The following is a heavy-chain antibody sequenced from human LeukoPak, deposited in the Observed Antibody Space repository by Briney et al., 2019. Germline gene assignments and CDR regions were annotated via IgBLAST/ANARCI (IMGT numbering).Heavy chain of an antibody. CDR2: INHSGST. V-gene: IGHV4-34*01. CDR1: GGSFSGYY. Sequence: PSETLSLTCAVYGGSFSGYYWSWIRQPPGKGLEWIGEINHSGSTNYNPSLKSRVTISVDTSKNQFSLKLSSVTAADTAVYYCARRIVGATSTFWFDPWGQGNLVTVSS. D-gene: IGHD1-26*01. J-gene: IGHJ5*02. CDR3: ARRIVGATSTFWFDP.